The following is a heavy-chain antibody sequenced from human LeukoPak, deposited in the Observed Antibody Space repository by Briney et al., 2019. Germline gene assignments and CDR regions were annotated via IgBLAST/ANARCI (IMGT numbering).Heavy chain of an antibody. Sequence: GGSLRLSCAASGFIFSRSWMWMNWVRQIPGEGLVWVSRINGDGSITSYADSVKGRFIISRDNAMNTIYLQMNSLTAEDTAVYYCVRDIGTDWGQGTLVTVSS. V-gene: IGHV3-74*01. CDR2: INGDGSIT. J-gene: IGHJ4*02. CDR1: GFIFSRSW. CDR3: VRDIGTD. D-gene: IGHD1-14*01.